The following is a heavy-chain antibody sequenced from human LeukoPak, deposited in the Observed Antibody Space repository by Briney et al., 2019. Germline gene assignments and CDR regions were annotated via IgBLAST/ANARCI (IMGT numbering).Heavy chain of an antibody. CDR3: AGERQFFGESH. CDR1: GYSISSGYY. V-gene: IGHV4-61*01. CDR2: IYYTGNT. J-gene: IGHJ4*02. Sequence: SETLSLTCTVSGYSISSGYYWSWIRQPPGKGLEWIGYIYYTGNTNYNPSVKSRVTMSVDTSKNQISLRLTSVTAADTALYYCAGERQFFGESHWGKGTLVTVSS. D-gene: IGHD3-10*01.